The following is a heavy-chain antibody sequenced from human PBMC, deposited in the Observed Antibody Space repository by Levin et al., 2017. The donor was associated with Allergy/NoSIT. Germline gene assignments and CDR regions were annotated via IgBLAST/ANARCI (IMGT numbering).Heavy chain of an antibody. CDR1: GGSISGGGYH. V-gene: IGHV4-31*03. CDR2: IYYSGST. J-gene: IGHJ4*02. D-gene: IGHD2-2*03. Sequence: SQTLSLTCTVSGGSISGGGYHWTWIRQHPEKGLEWIGYIYYSGSTFYNPSLKSRLMISVDTSKNQFSLNVSSVTAADTAVYYCAREDGSPFDFWGQGALVPVPS. CDR3: AREDGSPFDF.